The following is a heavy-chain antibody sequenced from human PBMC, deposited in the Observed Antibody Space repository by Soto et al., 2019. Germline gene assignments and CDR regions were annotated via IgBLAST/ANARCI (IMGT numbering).Heavy chain of an antibody. CDR2: ITDSGGDT. J-gene: IGHJ4*02. CDR1: GFSFGIYA. D-gene: IGHD2-2*01. CDR3: AKGSASSRPYYFDS. V-gene: IGHV3-23*01. Sequence: GGSLRLSCAASGFSFGIYAMSWVRQAPGKGLEWFSGITDSGGDTYHADSVKGRFTISRDNTKYTLYLQMNSLRAEDTAVYYCAKGSASSRPYYFDSWGQGTLVTVSS.